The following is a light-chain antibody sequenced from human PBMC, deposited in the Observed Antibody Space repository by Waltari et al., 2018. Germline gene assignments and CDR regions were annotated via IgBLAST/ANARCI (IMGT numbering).Light chain of an antibody. V-gene: IGLV2-14*01. CDR2: EVS. CDR3: TSYASSNTGV. Sequence: QSALTQPASVSGSPGQSITISCTGTSSDVVGYNYVSWYQQYPGKAPKLMIYEVSNRPSGVSNRCSGSKSGNTASLTISGLQAEDEADYYCTSYASSNTGVFGTGTKVTVL. CDR1: SSDVVGYNY. J-gene: IGLJ1*01.